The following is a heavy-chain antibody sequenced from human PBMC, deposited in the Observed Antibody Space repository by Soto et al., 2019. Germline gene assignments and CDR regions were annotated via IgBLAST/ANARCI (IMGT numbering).Heavy chain of an antibody. V-gene: IGHV1-18*04. Sequence: ASVKVSCKASGYTFSSYGISWIRQAPGQGLEWMGWINANNGKTDYAQNFQGRVTMTTDTSTSTAYMELRRLTSDDTAIYYCATSYDSGFDPWGQGTLVTVSS. J-gene: IGHJ5*02. CDR2: INANNGKT. CDR1: GYTFSSYG. CDR3: ATSYDSGFDP. D-gene: IGHD5-12*01.